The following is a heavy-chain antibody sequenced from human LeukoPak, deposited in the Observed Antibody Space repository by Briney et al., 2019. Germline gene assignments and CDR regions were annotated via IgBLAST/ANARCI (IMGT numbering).Heavy chain of an antibody. CDR2: IYYSGST. D-gene: IGHD3-3*02. CDR3: ARRGSLAVVNDAFDI. J-gene: IGHJ3*02. V-gene: IGHV4-39*01. Sequence: SETLSLTCTVSGGSISSSSYYWGWIRQPPGKGLEWIGSIYYSGSTYYNPSLKSRVTMSVDTSKNQFSLKLSSVTAADTAVYYCARRGSLAVVNDAFDIWGQGTMVTVSS. CDR1: GGSISSSSYY.